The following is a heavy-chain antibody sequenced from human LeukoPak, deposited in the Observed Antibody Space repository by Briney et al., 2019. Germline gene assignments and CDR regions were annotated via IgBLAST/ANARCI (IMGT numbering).Heavy chain of an antibody. D-gene: IGHD5-18*01. J-gene: IGHJ4*02. CDR3: AATTPGYSYGLGY. CDR2: IIPIFGTA. CDR1: GGTFSSYA. Sequence: GASVTVSCKASGGTFSSYAISWVRQPPGQGLEWMGGIIPIFGTANYAQKFQGRVTITADKSTSTAYMELSSLRSEDTAVYYCAATTPGYSYGLGYWGQGTLVTVSS. V-gene: IGHV1-69*06.